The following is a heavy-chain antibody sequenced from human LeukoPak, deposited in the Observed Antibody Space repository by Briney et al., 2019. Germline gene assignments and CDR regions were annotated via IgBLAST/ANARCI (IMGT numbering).Heavy chain of an antibody. J-gene: IGHJ3*02. CDR2: IIPIFGTA. Sequence: GASVKVSCKASGYTFTGYYMHWVRQAPGQGLEWMGGIIPIFGTANYAQKFQGRVTITADESTSTAYMELSSLRSEDTAVYYCAIPYCGGDCWAFDIWGQGTMVTVSS. V-gene: IGHV1-69*13. CDR1: GYTFTGYY. CDR3: AIPYCGGDCWAFDI. D-gene: IGHD2-21*01.